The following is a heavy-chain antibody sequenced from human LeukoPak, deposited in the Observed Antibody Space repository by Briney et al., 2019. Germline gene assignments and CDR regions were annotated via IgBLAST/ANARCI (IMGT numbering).Heavy chain of an antibody. V-gene: IGHV3-23*01. CDR1: GFTFSSYA. Sequence: GGSLRLSCAASGFTFSSYAMSWVRQAPGKGLEWVSTISGSGGSTYYADSVKGRFTISRDNSKNTLYLQMSSLRAEDTAVYYCAKDSRYYDSSGLFDYWGQGTLVTVSS. D-gene: IGHD3-22*01. CDR2: ISGSGGST. CDR3: AKDSRYYDSSGLFDY. J-gene: IGHJ4*02.